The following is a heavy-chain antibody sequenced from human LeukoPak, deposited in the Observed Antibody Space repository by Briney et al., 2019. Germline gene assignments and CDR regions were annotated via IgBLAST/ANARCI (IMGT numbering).Heavy chain of an antibody. CDR3: ARSSSSWYISAFDI. Sequence: SETLSLTCTVSGGSISSYYWSWIRQPPGKGLEWIGYIYYSGSTNYNPSLKSRVTISVDTSKNQFSLKLSSVTAADTAVYYCARSSSSWYISAFDIWGQGTMVTVSS. J-gene: IGHJ3*02. CDR1: GGSISSYY. V-gene: IGHV4-59*08. D-gene: IGHD6-13*01. CDR2: IYYSGST.